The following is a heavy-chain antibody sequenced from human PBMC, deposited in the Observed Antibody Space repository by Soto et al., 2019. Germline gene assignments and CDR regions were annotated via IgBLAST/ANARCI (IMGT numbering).Heavy chain of an antibody. V-gene: IGHV1-18*01. D-gene: IGHD6-13*01. Sequence: QVQLVQSGAEVKKPGASVKVSCKASGYTFTSYGSSWVRQAPGQGLEWRGWISAYNGNTNYAQKLQGRGTMTTDTSTSTAYMELRSLRSDDTAVYYCARVRPERSLIAAAGISPWFDPWGQGTLVTVSS. CDR2: ISAYNGNT. CDR1: GYTFTSYG. J-gene: IGHJ5*02. CDR3: ARVRPERSLIAAAGISPWFDP.